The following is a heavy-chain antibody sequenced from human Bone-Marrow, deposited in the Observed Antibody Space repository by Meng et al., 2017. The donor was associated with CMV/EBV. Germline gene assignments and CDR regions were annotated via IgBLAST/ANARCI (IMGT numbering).Heavy chain of an antibody. J-gene: IGHJ3*01. V-gene: IGHV3-21*01. Sequence: GGSLRLSCAASGFTFTSYSMNWVRQAPGKGLEWVSSIRSGSSQTYYADSVKGRFTISRDNAQNSLSLQMDSLRGDDTGIYYCAKDVRGGAYLDGFDVWGRGTMVTVSS. CDR1: GFTFTSYS. CDR3: AKDVRGGAYLDGFDV. CDR2: IRSGSSQT. D-gene: IGHD1-26*01.